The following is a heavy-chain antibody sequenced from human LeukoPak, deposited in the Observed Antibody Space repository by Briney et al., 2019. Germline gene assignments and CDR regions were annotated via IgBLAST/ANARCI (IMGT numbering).Heavy chain of an antibody. CDR1: GFTSSSYG. D-gene: IGHD3-10*01. J-gene: IGHJ3*02. CDR3: AKHGEIWLGEFDAFDI. Sequence: GGSLRLSCAASGFTSSSYGMSWVRQAPGKGLEWVSTISGSGGTTYYADSVKGRFTISRDNSKNTLYLQMNSLRAEDTAVYYCAKHGEIWLGEFDAFDICGQGTIVSVSS. CDR2: ISGSGGTT. V-gene: IGHV3-23*01.